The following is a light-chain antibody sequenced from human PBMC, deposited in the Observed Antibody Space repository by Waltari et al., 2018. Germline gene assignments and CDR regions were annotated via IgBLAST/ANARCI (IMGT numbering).Light chain of an antibody. CDR3: QQYNNYPFT. Sequence: DIQMTQSPSSVSASTGDRVTITCRASHDISNFLVWFQQKPGKAPKSLIYDASTLQSGVPSRFSGSGSGTDFTLTINNLHPEDFATYYCQQYNNYPFTFGQGTRLEMK. V-gene: IGKV1-16*01. CDR2: DAS. J-gene: IGKJ5*01. CDR1: HDISNF.